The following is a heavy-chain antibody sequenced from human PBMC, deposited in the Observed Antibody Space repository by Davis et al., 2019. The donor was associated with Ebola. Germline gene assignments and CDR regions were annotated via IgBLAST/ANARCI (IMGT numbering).Heavy chain of an antibody. V-gene: IGHV4-59*08. Sequence: MPSETLSLTCTVSGGSIRSYYWSWIRQPPGKGLEWIGYIYYSGSTNYNPSLKSPLTISVDTSKNQFTLKLSSVTAADTAVYYCARSDYSSEFDYWGQGTLVTVSS. CDR1: GGSIRSYY. CDR2: IYYSGST. CDR3: ARSDYSSEFDY. D-gene: IGHD4-11*01. J-gene: IGHJ4*02.